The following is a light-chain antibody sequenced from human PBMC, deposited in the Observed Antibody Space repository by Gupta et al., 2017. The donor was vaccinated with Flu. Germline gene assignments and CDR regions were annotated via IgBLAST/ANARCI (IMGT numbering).Light chain of an antibody. CDR1: QTIGNS. V-gene: IGKV6-21*01. CDR3: QQSVALPST. Sequence: PDFQSLTPKEKVTITCRASQTIGNSLNWYQQKPEQSPKLLIKYASQYGSGVPSRFSGSGSGTDFTLTINSLEAEDAATYYCQQSVALPSTFGQGTKVEIK. CDR2: YAS. J-gene: IGKJ1*01.